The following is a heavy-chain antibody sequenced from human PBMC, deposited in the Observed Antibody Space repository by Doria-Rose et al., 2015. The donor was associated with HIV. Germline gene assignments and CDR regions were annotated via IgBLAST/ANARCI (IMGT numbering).Heavy chain of an antibody. CDR3: ARIKSSRWYHKYYFDF. Sequence: SGPVLVKPTETLTLTCTVSGVSLSSPGMGVSWIRQPPGKALEWLANIFSDDERSYKPSLKSSLTISRGTSKSQVVLTTTDMDHVDTATYYCARIKSSRWYHKYYFDFWGQGTLVIVSA. CDR2: IFSDDER. J-gene: IGHJ4*02. V-gene: IGHV2-26*01. CDR1: GVSLSSPGMG. D-gene: IGHD6-13*01.